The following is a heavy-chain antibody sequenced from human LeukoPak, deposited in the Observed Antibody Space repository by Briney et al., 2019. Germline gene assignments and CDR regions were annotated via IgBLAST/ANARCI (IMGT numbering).Heavy chain of an antibody. J-gene: IGHJ3*02. CDR3: ASLIEYSSSRVRTDDAFDI. CDR1: GYTFTSYG. CDR2: ISAYNGNT. D-gene: IGHD6-6*01. Sequence: GASVKVSCKASGYTFTSYGISWVRQAPGQGLEWMGWISAYNGNTNYAQQLQGRVTMTTDTSTSTAYMELRSLRSDDTAVYYCASLIEYSSSRVRTDDAFDIWGQGTMVTVSS. V-gene: IGHV1-18*01.